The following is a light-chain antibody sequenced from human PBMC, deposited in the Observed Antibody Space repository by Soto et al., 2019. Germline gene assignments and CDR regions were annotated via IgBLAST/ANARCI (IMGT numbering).Light chain of an antibody. CDR1: QSVSSSY. CDR2: GAS. Sequence: EIVLTQSPGTLPLSPGERATLSCRASQSVSSSYLAWYQQKPGQAPRQLIYGASSRATGIPDRFSGSGSGTDFTLTITRLEPEDFAVYYCQHYRTSFSGGTRVEIK. J-gene: IGKJ4*01. V-gene: IGKV3-20*01. CDR3: QHYRTS.